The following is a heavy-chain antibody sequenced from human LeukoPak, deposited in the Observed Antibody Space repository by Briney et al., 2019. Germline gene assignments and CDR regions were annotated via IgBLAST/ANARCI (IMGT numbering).Heavy chain of an antibody. V-gene: IGHV3-21*01. J-gene: IGHJ4*02. CDR2: ISSASNYI. D-gene: IGHD3-16*01. Sequence: GGSLRLSCTTSGFNFNNAWMNWVRQAPGKGLEWVAYISSASNYIYYADSVKGRLTVSRDNAKNSLYLQMDSLRAEDTAVYYCTRDVTSYGHFDSWGQETLVTVAS. CDR1: GFNFNNAW. CDR3: TRDVTSYGHFDS.